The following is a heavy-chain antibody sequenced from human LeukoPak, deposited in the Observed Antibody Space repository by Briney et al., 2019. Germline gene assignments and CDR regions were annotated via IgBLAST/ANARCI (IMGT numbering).Heavy chain of an antibody. V-gene: IGHV3-21*01. D-gene: IGHD6-19*01. Sequence: GGSLRLSCAASGFTFSHYTMNWVRQAPGKGLEWVSSITALSRYIYYADSVKGRFTISRDNANNSLYLQMTSLRAEDTAVYYCARVGGTGWYHDDYWGQGTLVTVSS. CDR2: ITALSRYI. J-gene: IGHJ4*02. CDR3: ARVGGTGWYHDDY. CDR1: GFTFSHYT.